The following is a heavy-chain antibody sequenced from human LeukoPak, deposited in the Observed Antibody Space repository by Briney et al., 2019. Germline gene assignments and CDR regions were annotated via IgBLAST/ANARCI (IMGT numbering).Heavy chain of an antibody. V-gene: IGHV4-39*01. CDR3: ARYAFGDFAFDY. Sequence: SETLSLTCTVSGGSISSSSYYWGWIRQPPEKGLEWITSINYSGNTYYNPSLKNRVTISVDTSNNQFSLKLSSVTAADTAVYYCARYAFGDFAFDYWGQGTLVTVSS. D-gene: IGHD4-17*01. J-gene: IGHJ4*02. CDR1: GGSISSSSYY. CDR2: INYSGNT.